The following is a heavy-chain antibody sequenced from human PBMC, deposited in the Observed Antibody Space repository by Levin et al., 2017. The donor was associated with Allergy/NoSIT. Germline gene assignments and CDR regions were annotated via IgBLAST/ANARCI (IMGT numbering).Heavy chain of an antibody. CDR2: ISYDGSNK. Sequence: SCAASGFTFSSYGMHWVRQAPGKGLEWVAVISYDGSNKYYADSVKGRFTISRDNSKNTLYLQMNSLRAEDTAVYYCAKDCSGWYDTGNMDVWGQGTTVTVSS. V-gene: IGHV3-30*18. CDR3: AKDCSGWYDTGNMDV. J-gene: IGHJ6*02. CDR1: GFTFSSYG. D-gene: IGHD6-19*01.